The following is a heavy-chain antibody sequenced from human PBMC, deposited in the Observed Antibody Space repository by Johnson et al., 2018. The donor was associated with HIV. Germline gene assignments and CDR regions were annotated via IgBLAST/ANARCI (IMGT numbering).Heavy chain of an antibody. CDR3: AKDMRYNWGSPFDI. D-gene: IGHD1-20*01. V-gene: IGHV3-30*04. J-gene: IGHJ3*02. CDR1: GFVFSSYA. CDR2: ISYDGSNK. Sequence: QVLLVESGGGVVQPGRSLRLSCAASGFVFSSYAMHWVRQAPGKGLEWVAVISYDGSNKYYADSVKGRFTISRDNSKNTVYLQMNSLRAEDTALYYCAKDMRYNWGSPFDIWGHGTMVTVSS.